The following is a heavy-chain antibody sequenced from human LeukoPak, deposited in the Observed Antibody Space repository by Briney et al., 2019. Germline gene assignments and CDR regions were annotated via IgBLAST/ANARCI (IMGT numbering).Heavy chain of an antibody. CDR3: AKTVAGYWYFDL. J-gene: IGHJ2*01. Sequence: SPSETLSLTCTVSGGSMSPYHWGWIRQPPGKGLEWAGYIYYSGSINYNPSLKSRVTISVDPSKNQFSLKLNSVTAADTAVYYCAKTVAGYWYFDLWGRGTLVTVSS. D-gene: IGHD6-19*01. CDR2: IYYSGSI. V-gene: IGHV4-59*08. CDR1: GGSMSPYH.